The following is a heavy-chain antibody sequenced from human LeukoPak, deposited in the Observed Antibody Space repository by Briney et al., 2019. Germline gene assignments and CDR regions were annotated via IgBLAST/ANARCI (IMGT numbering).Heavy chain of an antibody. Sequence: GGSLRLSCAASGFTFDDYAMHWVRQAPGKGLEWVSGISWNSGSIGYADSVKGRFTISRDNAKNSLYLQMNSLRAEDTALYYCALGLNYDILTGYDNWFDPWGQGTLVTVSS. D-gene: IGHD3-9*01. CDR3: ALGLNYDILTGYDNWFDP. CDR1: GFTFDDYA. J-gene: IGHJ5*02. CDR2: ISWNSGSI. V-gene: IGHV3-9*01.